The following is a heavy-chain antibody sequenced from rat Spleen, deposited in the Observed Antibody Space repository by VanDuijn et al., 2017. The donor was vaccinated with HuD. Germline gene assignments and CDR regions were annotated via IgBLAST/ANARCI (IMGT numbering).Heavy chain of an antibody. CDR1: GFTFSNYY. D-gene: IGHD1-9*01. CDR2: ISSDGRRT. Sequence: EVQLVESGGGLVQPGNPLKLSCAASGFTFSNYYMAWVRQAPTKGLEWVATISSDGRRTYYRDSVKGRFTLSRDNAKSSLYLQMDSLRSEDTATYYCARRHYGYTDYFDYWGQGVMVTVSS. CDR3: ARRHYGYTDYFDY. J-gene: IGHJ2*01. V-gene: IGHV5-29*01.